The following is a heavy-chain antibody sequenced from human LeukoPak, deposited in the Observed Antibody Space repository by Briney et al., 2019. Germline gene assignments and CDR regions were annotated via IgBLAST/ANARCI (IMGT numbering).Heavy chain of an antibody. J-gene: IGHJ4*02. CDR2: ISSGGSTT. Sequence: GGSLRLSCAASGFTFSSYEMNWVRQAPGKGLEWVSYISSGGSTTYYADSVKGRFTISRDNAKNSLYLQMNSLRAEDTAVYYCARGITMVRYWGQGTLVTVSS. CDR1: GFTFSSYE. D-gene: IGHD3-10*01. V-gene: IGHV3-48*03. CDR3: ARGITMVRY.